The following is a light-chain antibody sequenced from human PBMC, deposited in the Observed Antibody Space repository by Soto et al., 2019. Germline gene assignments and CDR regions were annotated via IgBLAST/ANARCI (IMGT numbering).Light chain of an antibody. CDR3: QQRSVWPWT. Sequence: EFVLTQSPGTLSLSPGERATLSCRASQTVRNNYLAWYQQKPGQAPRLLIYDASSRATGIPARFSGSGSGTDFTLTISSLEPEDFAVFYCQQRSVWPWTFGQGTKVDIK. CDR1: QTVRNNY. V-gene: IGKV3D-20*02. J-gene: IGKJ1*01. CDR2: DAS.